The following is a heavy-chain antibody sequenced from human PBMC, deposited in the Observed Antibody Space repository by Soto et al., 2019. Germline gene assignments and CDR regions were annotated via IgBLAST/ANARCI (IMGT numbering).Heavy chain of an antibody. V-gene: IGHV4-59*01. CDR1: GGSISSYY. D-gene: IGHD3-16*02. Sequence: QVQLQESGPGLVKPSETLSLTCTVSGGSISSYYWSWIRQPPGKGLEWIGYIYYSGSTNYNPSLKCRVTISVDTSKHQFSLKLSSVTAADTAVYYCARGLVCGSYLAFDIWGQGTMVTVSS. J-gene: IGHJ3*02. CDR3: ARGLVCGSYLAFDI. CDR2: IYYSGST.